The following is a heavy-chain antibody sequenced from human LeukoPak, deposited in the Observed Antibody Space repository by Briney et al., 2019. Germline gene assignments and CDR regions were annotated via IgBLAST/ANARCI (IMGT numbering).Heavy chain of an antibody. J-gene: IGHJ4*02. CDR3: ASCATGYSSGCSGY. D-gene: IGHD6-19*01. V-gene: IGHV3-66*01. CDR1: GFTVSSNY. CDR2: IFSGGNT. Sequence: GGSLRLSCAASGFTVSSNYMSWVRQAPGKGPEWVSVIFSGGNTYYADSVKGRFTISRDNSKNTLYLQMNSLRAEDTAVYYCASCATGYSSGCSGYWGQGTLVTVSS.